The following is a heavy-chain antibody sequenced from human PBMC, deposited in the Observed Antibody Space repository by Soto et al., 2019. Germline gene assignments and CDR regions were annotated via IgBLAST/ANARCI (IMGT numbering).Heavy chain of an antibody. CDR1: GFTFSSYA. CDR2: ISYDGSNK. D-gene: IGHD5-18*01. Sequence: GGSLRPSCAASGFTFSSYAMHWVRQAPGKGLEWVAVISYDGSNKYYADSVKGRFTISRDNSKNTLYLQMNSLRAEDTAVYYCARETGYSFNYYYYGMDVWGQGTTVTVSS. J-gene: IGHJ6*02. CDR3: ARETGYSFNYYYYGMDV. V-gene: IGHV3-30-3*01.